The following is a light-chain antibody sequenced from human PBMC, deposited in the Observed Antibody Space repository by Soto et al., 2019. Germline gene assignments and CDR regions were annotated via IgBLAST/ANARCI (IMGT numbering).Light chain of an antibody. CDR1: CSNIGAGYN. V-gene: IGLV1-40*01. CDR2: GNS. Sequence: QSVLTQPPSVSGAPGQWVTISCTGSCSNIGAGYNVHWYQQLPGTAPKLLIYGNSNRPSGVPDRFSGSKSGTSASLAITGLQAEDEADYYCQSSDSSLSGGVFGGGTQLTVL. CDR3: QSSDSSLSGGV. J-gene: IGLJ3*02.